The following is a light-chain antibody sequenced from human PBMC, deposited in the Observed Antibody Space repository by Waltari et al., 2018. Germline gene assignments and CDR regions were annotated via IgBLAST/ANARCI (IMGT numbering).Light chain of an antibody. Sequence: DIQLTQSPSFVSASVGDRVSITCRASQDIAGYLAWYQQKPGKAPNLLIYEASTLQSGVPLRFSCSGSGTKCTLRISSLQPEDFATYYCQQLNSFPYNFGQGTKLEI. J-gene: IGKJ2*01. CDR1: QDIAGY. CDR3: QQLNSFPYN. CDR2: EAS. V-gene: IGKV1-9*01.